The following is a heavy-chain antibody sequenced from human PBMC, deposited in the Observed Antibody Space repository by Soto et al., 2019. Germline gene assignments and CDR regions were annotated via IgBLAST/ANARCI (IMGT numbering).Heavy chain of an antibody. V-gene: IGHV1-8*01. CDR2: MNPNSGNT. D-gene: IGHD2-2*01. J-gene: IGHJ5*02. CDR3: ARAPSLMGYQRILNWFAP. CDR1: GYTFTSYD. Sequence: GASVKVCCKASGYTFTSYDINWVRQATVQGLEWMGWMNPNSGNTGYAQKFQGRVTMTRNTSISTAYMELSSLRSEDTAVYYCARAPSLMGYQRILNWFAPWGQGTLVTVPS.